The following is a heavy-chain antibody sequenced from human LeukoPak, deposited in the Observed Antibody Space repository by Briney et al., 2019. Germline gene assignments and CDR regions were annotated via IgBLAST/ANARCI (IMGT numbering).Heavy chain of an antibody. D-gene: IGHD2-8*02. J-gene: IGHJ3*02. CDR1: GFTFSSYG. CDR3: ARAWSRVDAFDI. CDR2: IRYDGSNK. Sequence: GGSLRLSCAASGFTFSSYGMHWVRQAPGKGLEWVAFIRYDGSNKYYADSVKGRFTISRDNSKNTLYLQMNSLRAEDTAVYYCARAWSRVDAFDIWGQGTMVTVSS. V-gene: IGHV3-30*02.